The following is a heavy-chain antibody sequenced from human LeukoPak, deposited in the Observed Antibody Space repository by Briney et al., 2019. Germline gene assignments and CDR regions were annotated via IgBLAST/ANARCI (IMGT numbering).Heavy chain of an antibody. CDR1: GYTFTSYY. D-gene: IGHD1-1*01. CDR2: INPSGGST. CDR3: AREANGYKFLDY. V-gene: IGHV1-46*01. Sequence: ASVKVSCKASGYTFTSYYMHWVREAPGQGLEWMGIINPSGGSTSYAQKFQGRVTMTRDTSTSTVYMELSSLRSEDTAVYYCAREANGYKFLDYWGQGTLVTVSS. J-gene: IGHJ4*02.